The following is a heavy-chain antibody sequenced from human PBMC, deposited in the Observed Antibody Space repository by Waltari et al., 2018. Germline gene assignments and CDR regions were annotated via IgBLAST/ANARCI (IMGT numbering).Heavy chain of an antibody. D-gene: IGHD3-10*01. J-gene: IGHJ4*02. CDR3: ARPIGNYGSGSYSFDY. CDR2: IYYSGST. CDR1: GGSISSSSYY. V-gene: IGHV4-39*01. Sequence: QLPLQESGPGLVKPSETLSLTCTVSGGSISSSSYYWGWIRQPPGKGLEWIGSIYYSGSTYYNPSLKSRVTISVDTSKNQFSLKLSSVTAADTAVYYCARPIGNYGSGSYSFDYWGQGTLVTVSS.